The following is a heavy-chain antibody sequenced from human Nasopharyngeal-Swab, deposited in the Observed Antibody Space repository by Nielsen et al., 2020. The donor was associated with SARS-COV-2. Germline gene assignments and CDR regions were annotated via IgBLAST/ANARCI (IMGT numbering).Heavy chain of an antibody. Sequence: VRQAPGKGLDWVSSISSSSSYIYYADSVKGRFTISRDNAKNSLYLQMNSLRAEDTAVYYCARMDHIVVVPAAPGGADYWGQGTLVTVSS. J-gene: IGHJ4*02. V-gene: IGHV3-21*01. CDR3: ARMDHIVVVPAAPGGADY. CDR2: ISSSSSYI. D-gene: IGHD2-2*01.